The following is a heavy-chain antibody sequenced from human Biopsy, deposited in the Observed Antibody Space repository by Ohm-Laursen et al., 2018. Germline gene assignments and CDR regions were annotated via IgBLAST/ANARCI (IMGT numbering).Heavy chain of an antibody. J-gene: IGHJ4*02. CDR3: ARGMRSSGWPYFDS. D-gene: IGHD6-19*01. Sequence: SETLSLTCTVSGDSVSRGSFYWTWLRQPPGLGLEYIGYIYDRGSTANYNPSLESRVTMSVDMPKNQSSLKLSSVTAADTAIYYCARGMRSSGWPYFDSWGQGTLVTVSS. V-gene: IGHV4-61*01. CDR2: IYDRGSTA. CDR1: GDSVSRGSFY.